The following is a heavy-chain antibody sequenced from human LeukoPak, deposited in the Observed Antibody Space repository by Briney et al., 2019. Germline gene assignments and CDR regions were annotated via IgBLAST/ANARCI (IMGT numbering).Heavy chain of an antibody. CDR1: GFTVSSNY. V-gene: IGHV4-34*01. J-gene: IGHJ5*02. CDR2: INDSGST. D-gene: IGHD3-10*01. CDR3: ASRPGGWFDP. Sequence: GSLRLSCAASGFTVSSNYMSWVRQPPGKGLEWIGEINDSGSTIFNPSLKNRVTISVDTSKNQFSLKLNSVTAADTAVYYCASRPGGWFDPWGQGTLVTVSS.